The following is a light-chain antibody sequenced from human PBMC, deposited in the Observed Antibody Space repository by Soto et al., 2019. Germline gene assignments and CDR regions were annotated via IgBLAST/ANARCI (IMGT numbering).Light chain of an antibody. V-gene: IGKV3-15*01. J-gene: IGKJ1*01. CDR3: QQYNNWLTWT. CDR1: QSVSGN. Sequence: EIMMTQSPATLSVSPGERATLSCRASQSVSGNLAWYQQKPGQAPRLLIYGASTRATGIPARFSGSGSGTEFTLTISSLQSEDFAVYYCQQYNNWLTWTCGQGTVVEIK. CDR2: GAS.